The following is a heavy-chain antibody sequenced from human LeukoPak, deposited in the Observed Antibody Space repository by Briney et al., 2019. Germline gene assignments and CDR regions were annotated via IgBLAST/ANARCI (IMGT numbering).Heavy chain of an antibody. CDR1: GGSFSGYY. CDR3: ERGLDLGIYAY. CDR2: INHSGST. J-gene: IGHJ4*02. V-gene: IGHV4-34*01. D-gene: IGHD2/OR15-2a*01. Sequence: SETLSLTCAVYGGSFSGYYWSWIRQPPGKGLEWIGEINHSGSTNYNPSLKSRATISVDTSKNQFSLKLSSVTAADTAVYYCERGLDLGIYAYWGQGTLVTVSS.